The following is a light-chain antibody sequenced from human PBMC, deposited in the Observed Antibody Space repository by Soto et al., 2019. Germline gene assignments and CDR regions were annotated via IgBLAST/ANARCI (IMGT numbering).Light chain of an antibody. J-gene: IGKJ1*01. Sequence: DIQMTQSPSSLSASVGDRFTITFRASQGISNYLAWYQQKPGKVPKLLIYAASTLQSGVPSRFSGSGSGTDFTLTISSLQPEDVATYYCQKYNSAPPTFGQGTKVDI. CDR3: QKYNSAPPT. CDR2: AAS. V-gene: IGKV1-27*01. CDR1: QGISNY.